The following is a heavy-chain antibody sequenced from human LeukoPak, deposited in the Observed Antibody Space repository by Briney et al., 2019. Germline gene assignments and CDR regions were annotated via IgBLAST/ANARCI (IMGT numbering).Heavy chain of an antibody. D-gene: IGHD5-18*01. CDR3: AKGERGYTYGPFDY. CDR1: GFTFSSYS. Sequence: GGSLRLSCAASGFTFSSYSMNWVRQAPGKGLEWVSCFSGSDGTTYYADSVKGRFTISRDNSKNTLYLQMNSLRAEDTAVYYCAKGERGYTYGPFDYWGQGTLVTVSS. V-gene: IGHV3-23*01. J-gene: IGHJ4*02. CDR2: FSGSDGTT.